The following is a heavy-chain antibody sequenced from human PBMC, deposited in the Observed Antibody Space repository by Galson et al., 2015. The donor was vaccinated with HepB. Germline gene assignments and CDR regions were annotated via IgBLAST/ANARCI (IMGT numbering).Heavy chain of an antibody. D-gene: IGHD3-22*01. CDR2: LSKDGSDE. J-gene: IGHJ3*02. CDR3: AKHLRDTSGYYWDDVFDI. V-gene: IGHV3-30*18. Sequence: QAPGKGLEWVAFLSKDGSDEYYADSVKGRFTISRDNSKNTLYMQMNSLRAEDTAVYFCAKHLRDTSGYYWDDVFDIWGQGTKVIVSS.